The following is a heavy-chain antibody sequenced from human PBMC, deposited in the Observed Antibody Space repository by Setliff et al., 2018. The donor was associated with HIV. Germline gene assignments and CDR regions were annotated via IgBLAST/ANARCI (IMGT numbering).Heavy chain of an antibody. V-gene: IGHV3-33*01. CDR2: IWYDGSNK. CDR1: GFTFSSYG. D-gene: IGHD2-8*02. CDR3: ARLIHTGLLYFDF. J-gene: IGHJ4*02. Sequence: PGGSLRLSCAASGFTFSSYGMHWVRQAPGKGLEWVAVIWYDGSNKHYADSVKGRFTISRDNSKNTVYLQMNGLRAEDTAVYYCARLIHTGLLYFDFWGLGTLVTVSS.